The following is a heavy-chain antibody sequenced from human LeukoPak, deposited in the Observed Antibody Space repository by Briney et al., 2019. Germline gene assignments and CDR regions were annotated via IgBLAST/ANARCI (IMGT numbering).Heavy chain of an antibody. Sequence: GASVKVSCKASGYTFTVYYMHWVRQAPGQGLEWMGWINPNSGGTNYAQKFQGRVTMTRDTSISTAYMELSRLRSDDTAVYYCARDPIYDYYMDVWGKGTTVTVSS. V-gene: IGHV1-2*02. D-gene: IGHD2/OR15-2a*01. J-gene: IGHJ6*03. CDR1: GYTFTVYY. CDR2: INPNSGGT. CDR3: ARDPIYDYYMDV.